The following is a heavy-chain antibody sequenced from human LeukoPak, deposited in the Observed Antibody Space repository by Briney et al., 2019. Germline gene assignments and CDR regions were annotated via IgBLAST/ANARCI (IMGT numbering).Heavy chain of an antibody. J-gene: IGHJ4*02. CDR3: ARRGVDAFDY. V-gene: IGHV4-39*01. Sequence: PSETLSLTCTVSGGSISSSTSCWGWLRQPPGKGLEWIGSIYYSGRTHTNPSLKSRLTISGDTSKNQFSLKLSSVSDADTAVYYCARRGVDAFDYWGQGTLVTVSS. CDR2: IYYSGRT. CDR1: GGSISSSTSC. D-gene: IGHD2-15*01.